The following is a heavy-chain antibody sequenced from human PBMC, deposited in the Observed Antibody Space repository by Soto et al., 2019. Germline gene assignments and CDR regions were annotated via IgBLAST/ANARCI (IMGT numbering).Heavy chain of an antibody. V-gene: IGHV4-39*01. Sequence: SETLSLTGTVSGSSINISGYYWGWIRQPPGKGLEWIGSMFYGVSTYYNPSLKSRVTVSVDTSKNQFSLNLRSVTAADTAVYYCARLPSRHLVDYWGQGTLVTVSS. CDR2: MFYGVST. CDR3: ARLPSRHLVDY. J-gene: IGHJ4*02. D-gene: IGHD3-3*02. CDR1: GSSINISGYY.